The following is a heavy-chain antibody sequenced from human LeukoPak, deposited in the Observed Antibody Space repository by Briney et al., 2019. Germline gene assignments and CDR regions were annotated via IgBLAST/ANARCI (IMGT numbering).Heavy chain of an antibody. J-gene: IGHJ5*02. CDR1: GFTFSSYG. D-gene: IGHD4-23*01. Sequence: GGSLRLSCAASGFTFSSYGMHWVRQVPGKGLEWVAVISYDGSNKYYADSVKGRFTISRDNSKNTLYLQMNSLRAEDTAVYYCAKSRQIQRWRGFDPWGQGTLVTVS. V-gene: IGHV3-30*18. CDR2: ISYDGSNK. CDR3: AKSRQIQRWRGFDP.